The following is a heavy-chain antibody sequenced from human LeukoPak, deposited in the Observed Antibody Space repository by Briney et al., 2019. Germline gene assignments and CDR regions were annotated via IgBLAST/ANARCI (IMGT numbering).Heavy chain of an antibody. J-gene: IGHJ5*02. Sequence: GGSLRLSCAASGFTFSSYWMSWVRQAPGKGLEWVANIKQDGSEKYYVDSVKGRFTISRDNSKNTLYLQMNSLRAEDTAVYYCARDHTAYYYDSSGYPPWFDPWGQGTLVTVSS. CDR1: GFTFSSYW. V-gene: IGHV3-7*01. CDR3: ARDHTAYYYDSSGYPPWFDP. CDR2: IKQDGSEK. D-gene: IGHD3-22*01.